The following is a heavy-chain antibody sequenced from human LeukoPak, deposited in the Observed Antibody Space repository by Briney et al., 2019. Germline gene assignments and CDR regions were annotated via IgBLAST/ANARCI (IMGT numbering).Heavy chain of an antibody. Sequence: ASVKVSCKASGYTFINYGISWVRQAPGQGLEWVGWISAENGNTGYVENLQGRVTMTTDTSTSTAYMELRSLRSDDTAVYYCARALAWYSSSWSAFDIWGQGTMVTVSS. CDR3: ARALAWYSSSWSAFDI. CDR2: ISAENGNT. CDR1: GYTFINYG. D-gene: IGHD6-13*01. J-gene: IGHJ3*02. V-gene: IGHV1-18*01.